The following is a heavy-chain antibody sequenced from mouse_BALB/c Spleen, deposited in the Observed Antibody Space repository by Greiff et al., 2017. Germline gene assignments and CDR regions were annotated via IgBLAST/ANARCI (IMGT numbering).Heavy chain of an antibody. D-gene: IGHD1-1*02. CDR2: INPYNDCT. V-gene: IGHV1-14*01. CDR1: GYTFTSYV. Sequence: VQLQQSGPELVKPGASVKMSCKASGYTFTSYVMHWVKQKPGQGLEWIGYINPYNDCTKYNEKFKGKATLTSDKSSSTAYMELSSLTSEDSAVYYCARGTRWHYFDYWGQGTTLTVSS. J-gene: IGHJ2*01. CDR3: ARGTRWHYFDY.